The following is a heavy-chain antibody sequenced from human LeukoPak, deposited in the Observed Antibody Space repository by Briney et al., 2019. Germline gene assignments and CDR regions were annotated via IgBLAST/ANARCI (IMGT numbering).Heavy chain of an antibody. V-gene: IGHV1-8*03. CDR2: TNPNSGHT. Sequence: ASVKVSCKASGYTFTTYDINWVRQATGQGLEWMGCTNPNSGHTDYAQKFQGRVTITRNTSITTAYMELTSLRFEDTAVYYCASGIRFGESEGNYWGQGTLVTVSS. D-gene: IGHD3-10*01. CDR3: ASGIRFGESEGNY. J-gene: IGHJ4*02. CDR1: GYTFTTYD.